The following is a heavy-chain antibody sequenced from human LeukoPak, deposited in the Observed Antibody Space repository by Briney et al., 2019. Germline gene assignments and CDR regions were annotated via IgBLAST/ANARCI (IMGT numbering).Heavy chain of an antibody. V-gene: IGHV1-69*13. D-gene: IGHD6-13*01. J-gene: IGHJ4*02. Sequence: ASVKASCKASGGTFSSYAISWVRQAPGQGLEWMGGIIPIFGTANYAQKFQGRVTITADESTSTAYMELSSLRSEDTAVYYCARGRSGQQLDETPTFDYWGQGTLVTVSS. CDR3: ARGRSGQQLDETPTFDY. CDR1: GGTFSSYA. CDR2: IIPIFGTA.